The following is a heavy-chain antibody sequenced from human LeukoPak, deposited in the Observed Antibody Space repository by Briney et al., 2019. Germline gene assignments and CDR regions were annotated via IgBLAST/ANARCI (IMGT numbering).Heavy chain of an antibody. CDR3: ARDSGNGGSIDY. D-gene: IGHD2-15*01. CDR2: IRSSGSSI. CDR1: GFTFTTYT. J-gene: IGHJ4*02. Sequence: GGSLRPSCAASGFTFTTYTMNWVRQAPGRGLEWVSYIRSSGSSIFYADSVKGRFTVSRDNAKNSLYLQMNSLRAEDTALYYCARDSGNGGSIDYWGQGTLVTVSS. V-gene: IGHV3-48*01.